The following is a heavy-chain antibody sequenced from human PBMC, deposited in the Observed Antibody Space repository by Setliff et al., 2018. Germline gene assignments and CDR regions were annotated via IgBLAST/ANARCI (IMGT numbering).Heavy chain of an antibody. Sequence: GGSLRLSCAASGFTFSSYAMSWVRQAPGKGLEWVSAISGSGGSTYYADSVKGRFTISRDNSKNTLYLQMNSLRAEDTAVYYCAKDSGYSGYGYFDYWGQGTQVTAPQ. CDR1: GFTFSSYA. D-gene: IGHD5-12*01. J-gene: IGHJ4*02. CDR3: AKDSGYSGYGYFDY. V-gene: IGHV3-23*01. CDR2: ISGSGGST.